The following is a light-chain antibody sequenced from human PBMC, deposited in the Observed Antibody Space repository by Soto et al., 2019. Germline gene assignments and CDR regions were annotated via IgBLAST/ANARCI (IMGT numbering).Light chain of an antibody. Sequence: QSVLTQPASVSGSPGQSITISCTGTSSDVGDYNYVSWYQQHPGKAPKLMIFEVSNRPSGVSNRFSGSKSGNTASLTISGLQAEDEADYFRTSYTSISPYVFGTGTKLPVL. CDR2: EVS. V-gene: IGLV2-14*01. J-gene: IGLJ1*01. CDR3: TSYTSISPYV. CDR1: SSDVGDYNY.